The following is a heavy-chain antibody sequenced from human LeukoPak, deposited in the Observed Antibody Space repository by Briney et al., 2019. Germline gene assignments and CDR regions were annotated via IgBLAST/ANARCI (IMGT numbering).Heavy chain of an antibody. CDR2: ISSSGSNI. CDR3: AGEGVGYYFDY. CDR1: GFTFSDYF. D-gene: IGHD1-26*01. V-gene: IGHV3-11*04. J-gene: IGHJ4*02. Sequence: GGSLRLSCAASGFTFSDYFMSWIRQAPGKGLEWVSYISSSGSNIYYADSVKGRFTISRDNAKNSLYLQMNSLRAEDTAIYYCAGEGVGYYFDYWGQGTLVTVS.